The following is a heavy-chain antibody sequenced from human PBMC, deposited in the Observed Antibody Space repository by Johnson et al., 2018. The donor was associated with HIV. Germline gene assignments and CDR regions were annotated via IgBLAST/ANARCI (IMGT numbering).Heavy chain of an antibody. D-gene: IGHD2-2*01. J-gene: IGHJ3*02. CDR3: ARYSAYHDACDI. CDR1: GFTFSSYG. CDR2: IWYDGSNK. V-gene: IGHV3-30*19. Sequence: QVQLVESGGGVVQPGRSLRLSCAASGFTFSSYGMHWVRQAPGKGLEWVAVIWYDGSNKYYADSVKGRFTISRDNSKNTLYLQMNSLRAEDTAVYYCARYSAYHDACDIWGQGTMVTVSS.